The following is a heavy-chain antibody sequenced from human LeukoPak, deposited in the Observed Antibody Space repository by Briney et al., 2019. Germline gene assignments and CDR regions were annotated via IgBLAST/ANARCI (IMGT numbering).Heavy chain of an antibody. V-gene: IGHV1-69*06. D-gene: IGHD1-26*01. J-gene: IGHJ6*02. Sequence: GASVKVSCKASGGTFSSYAISWVRQAPGQGLEWMGGIIPIFGTANYAQKFQGRVTTTADKSTSTAYMELSSLRSEDTAVYYCARSGSSYHYYGMDVWGQGTTVTVSS. CDR3: ARSGSSYHYYGMDV. CDR2: IIPIFGTA. CDR1: GGTFSSYA.